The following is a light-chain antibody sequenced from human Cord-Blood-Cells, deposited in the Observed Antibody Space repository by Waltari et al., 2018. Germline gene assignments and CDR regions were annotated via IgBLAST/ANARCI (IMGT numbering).Light chain of an antibody. Sequence: DVVMTQSPLSLPVTLGQPASISCRSSQSLVYSDGKTYLNWFQQRPGQAPRRLIYKVSNRDSGVPDRFSGSGSGTDCTLKISRVEAEDVGVYYCMQGTHWPPVTFGQGTKVEIK. CDR1: QSLVYSDGKTY. J-gene: IGKJ1*01. V-gene: IGKV2-30*01. CDR2: KVS. CDR3: MQGTHWPPVT.